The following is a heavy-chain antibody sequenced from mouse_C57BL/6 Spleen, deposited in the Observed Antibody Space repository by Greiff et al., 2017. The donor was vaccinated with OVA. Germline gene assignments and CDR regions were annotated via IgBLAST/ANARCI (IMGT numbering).Heavy chain of an antibody. CDR3: ARAPYYYGSSYPFDY. CDR1: GFTFSDYG. Sequence: EVMLVESGGGLVKPGGSLKLSCAASGFTFSDYGMHWVRQAPEKGLEWVAYISSGSSTIYYADTVKGRFTISRDNAKNTLFLQMTSLRSEDTAMYYCARAPYYYGSSYPFDYWGQGTTLTVSS. CDR2: ISSGSSTI. V-gene: IGHV5-17*01. J-gene: IGHJ2*01. D-gene: IGHD1-1*01.